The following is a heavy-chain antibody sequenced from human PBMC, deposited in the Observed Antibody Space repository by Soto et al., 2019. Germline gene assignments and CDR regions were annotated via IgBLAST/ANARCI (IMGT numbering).Heavy chain of an antibody. CDR3: AKALSGYTYGPFDY. V-gene: IGHV3-9*01. J-gene: IGHJ4*02. D-gene: IGHD5-18*01. Sequence: EVQLVESGGGLVQPGRSLRLSCAASGFTFDDYAMHWVRQGPGKGLEWVSGINWNSGSVGYADSVKGRFTISRDYAKNSLYLQMDSLSAEDTALYYCAKALSGYTYGPFDYWGQGTLVTVSS. CDR2: INWNSGSV. CDR1: GFTFDDYA.